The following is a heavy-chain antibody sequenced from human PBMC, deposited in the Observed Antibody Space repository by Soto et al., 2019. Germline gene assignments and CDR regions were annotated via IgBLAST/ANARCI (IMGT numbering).Heavy chain of an antibody. D-gene: IGHD2-15*01. J-gene: IGHJ6*02. V-gene: IGHV3-30*18. CDR1: GFTFSSYG. CDR3: AKGGAGIEGMDV. CDR2: ISYDGSNK. Sequence: QVQLVESGGGVVQPGRSLRLSCAASGFTFSSYGMHWVRQAPGKGLEWVAVISYDGSNKYYADYVKGRFTISRDNSKNTLYLHMNSLRAADTAVYYWAKGGAGIEGMDVWGQGTTVTVSS.